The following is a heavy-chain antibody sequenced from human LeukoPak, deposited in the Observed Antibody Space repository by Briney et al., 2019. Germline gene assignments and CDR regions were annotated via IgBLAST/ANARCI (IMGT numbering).Heavy chain of an antibody. D-gene: IGHD5-18*01. CDR3: ATTRHTTMENWLDP. V-gene: IGHV1-69*01. Sequence: SVKVSCKASGGTFSNYAISWVRQAPGQGLEWMGGIIPIFDTPNYAQKFQGRVTVTADESTSTAYMELSSLRSEDTAVYYCATTRHTTMENWLDPWGQGTLVTVSS. CDR2: IIPIFDTP. J-gene: IGHJ5*02. CDR1: GGTFSNYA.